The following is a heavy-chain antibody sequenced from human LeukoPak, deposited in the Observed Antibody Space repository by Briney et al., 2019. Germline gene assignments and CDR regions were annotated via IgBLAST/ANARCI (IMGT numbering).Heavy chain of an antibody. J-gene: IGHJ5*02. CDR1: GYSFTSYW. Sequence: GESLKISCKGSGYSFTSYWIGWVRQLAGKGLEWMGIIYPGDSDTRYSPSFQGQVTISADKSISTAYLQWSSLKASDTAVYYCARQTTIFGVGPHPRSYNWFDPWGQGTLVTVSS. V-gene: IGHV5-51*01. CDR3: ARQTTIFGVGPHPRSYNWFDP. D-gene: IGHD3-3*01. CDR2: IYPGDSDT.